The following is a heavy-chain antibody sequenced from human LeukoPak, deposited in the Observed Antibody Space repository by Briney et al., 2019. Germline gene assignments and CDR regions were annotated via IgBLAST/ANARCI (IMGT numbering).Heavy chain of an antibody. V-gene: IGHV3-21*06. J-gene: IGHJ6*02. CDR1: VLTFRDYS. D-gene: IGHD2-15*01. Sequence: GGSLGLSWEFLVLTFRDYSMNGVRRPRGKGWEGVSSISSSSSYICYADSVKGRFTSSRDNAKNSLYLQMNSLRAGDTAVYYCARDREGGGRRSGMDVWGQGTTVTVSS. CDR3: ARDREGGGRRSGMDV. CDR2: ISSSSSYI.